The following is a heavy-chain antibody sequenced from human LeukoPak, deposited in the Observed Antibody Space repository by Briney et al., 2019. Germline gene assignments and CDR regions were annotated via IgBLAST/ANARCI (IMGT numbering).Heavy chain of an antibody. D-gene: IGHD6-13*01. CDR2: ISAYNGNT. J-gene: IGHJ5*02. V-gene: IGHV1-18*01. CDR3: ARAAAAGTWGWFDP. Sequence: GASVTVSFTASGYTFTSYGISWVRQAPGQGLEWMGWISAYNGNTNYSQKLQGRVTITTDTSTSTAYMELRSLRSDDTAVYYCARAAAAGTWGWFDPWGQGTLVTVSS. CDR1: GYTFTSYG.